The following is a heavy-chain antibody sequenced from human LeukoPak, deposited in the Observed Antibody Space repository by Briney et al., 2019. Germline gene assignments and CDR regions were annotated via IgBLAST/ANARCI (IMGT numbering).Heavy chain of an antibody. CDR2: INPSGGST. Sequence: ASVKVSCKASGYTITNNYMHWVRQAPGQGLEWMGIINPSGGSTSYAQKFQGRVTMTRDMSTSTVYMELSSLRSEDTAVYYCARDWGYCTNGVCSNWFDPWGQGTLVTVSS. D-gene: IGHD2-8*01. J-gene: IGHJ5*02. V-gene: IGHV1-46*01. CDR1: GYTITNNY. CDR3: ARDWGYCTNGVCSNWFDP.